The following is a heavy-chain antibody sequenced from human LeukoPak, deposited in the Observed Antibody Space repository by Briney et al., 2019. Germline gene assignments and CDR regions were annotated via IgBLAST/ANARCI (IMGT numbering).Heavy chain of an antibody. Sequence: GGSLRLSCAASGFTFSRSAMSWVRQAPGKGLEWVSAISDGGSRTCYADSVKGRFTISRDNSNNTLYLQMNSLRAEDTAVYYCAEGALSSYFDFWGLGTLVTVSS. V-gene: IGHV3-23*01. CDR2: ISDGGSRT. CDR1: GFTFSRSA. J-gene: IGHJ4*02. D-gene: IGHD3-10*01. CDR3: AEGALSSYFDF.